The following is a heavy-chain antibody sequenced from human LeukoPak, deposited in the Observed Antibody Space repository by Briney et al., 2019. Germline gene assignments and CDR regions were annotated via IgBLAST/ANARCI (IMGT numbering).Heavy chain of an antibody. CDR3: AKEMTVVVSYWLDP. J-gene: IGHJ5*02. V-gene: IGHV3-43*02. Sequence: GGSLRLSCGASGFTFDDYAMHWVRQAPGKGLEWVSLISGDGGSTYYADSVKGRLTISKDKSKNSLYLQLSSLRTEDTALYYCAKEMTVVVSYWLDPWGQGTLVTVSS. CDR2: ISGDGGST. D-gene: IGHD3-22*01. CDR1: GFTFDDYA.